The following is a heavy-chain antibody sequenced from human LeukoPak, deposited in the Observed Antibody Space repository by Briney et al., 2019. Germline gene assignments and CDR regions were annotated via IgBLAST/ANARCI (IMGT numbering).Heavy chain of an antibody. Sequence: SEALSLTCAVSGYSISSSYYWGWIRQPPGKGLEWIGSIYHSGSTYYNPSLKSRVTISVDTSKNQFSLKLSSVTAADTAVYYCGYRGCWGQGTLVTVSS. CDR1: GYSISSSYY. D-gene: IGHD6-19*01. CDR3: GYRGC. CDR2: IYHSGST. J-gene: IGHJ4*02. V-gene: IGHV4-38-2*01.